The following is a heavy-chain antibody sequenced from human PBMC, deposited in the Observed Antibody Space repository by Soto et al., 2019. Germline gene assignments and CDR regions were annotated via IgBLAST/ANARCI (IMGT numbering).Heavy chain of an antibody. J-gene: IGHJ4*02. CDR1: AGSIRSGDYY. V-gene: IGHV4-30-4*01. Sequence: QVQLQESGPGLVKPSQTLSLTCTVSAGSIRSGDYYWTWIRQPPGKGLEWIGYIDHSGSAYYNPSIQSRDTISIDTSNNQVYLKMTSLTAADTAVYYCAGELGTFYFDHWGEGTLFTVSS. CDR3: AGELGTFYFDH. CDR2: IDHSGSA. D-gene: IGHD7-27*01.